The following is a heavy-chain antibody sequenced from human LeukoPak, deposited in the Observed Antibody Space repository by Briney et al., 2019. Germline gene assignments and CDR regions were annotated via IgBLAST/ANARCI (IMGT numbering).Heavy chain of an antibody. V-gene: IGHV1-69*13. D-gene: IGHD3-10*01. CDR2: IIPIFGTA. J-gene: IGHJ3*02. CDR3: AKDLPTYYYGSGTYSFAFDI. CDR1: GGTFSSYA. Sequence: SVKVSCKASGGTFSSYAISWVRQAPGQGLEWMGGIIPIFGTANYAQKFQGRVTITADESTSTAYMELSSLRSEDTAVYYCAKDLPTYYYGSGTYSFAFDIWGQGTLVTVSS.